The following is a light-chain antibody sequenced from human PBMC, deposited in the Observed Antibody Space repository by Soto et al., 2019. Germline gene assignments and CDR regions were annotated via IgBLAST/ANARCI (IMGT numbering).Light chain of an antibody. Sequence: QSALTQPAPVSGSPGQSITISCTGTSSDVGGYNYVSWYQQHPGKAPKLMIYDVSNRPSGVSNRFSGSKSGNTASLTISGLQAEDEGDYSCSSYTSRSTLHVFGTGTKLTVL. CDR3: SSYTSRSTLHV. CDR1: SSDVGGYNY. CDR2: DVS. V-gene: IGLV2-14*03. J-gene: IGLJ1*01.